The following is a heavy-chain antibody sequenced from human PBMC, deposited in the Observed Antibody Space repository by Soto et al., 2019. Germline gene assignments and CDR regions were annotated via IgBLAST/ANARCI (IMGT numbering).Heavy chain of an antibody. D-gene: IGHD3-3*01. CDR2: ISSSSSYI. J-gene: IGHJ6*03. Sequence: GGSLRLSCAASGFTFSSYSMNWVRQAPGKGLEWVSSISSSSSYIYYADSVKGRFTISRDNAKNSLYLQMNSLRAEDTAVYYCARGEAYYDFWSGYYMSDYMDVWGKGTTVTVSS. V-gene: IGHV3-21*01. CDR3: ARGEAYYDFWSGYYMSDYMDV. CDR1: GFTFSSYS.